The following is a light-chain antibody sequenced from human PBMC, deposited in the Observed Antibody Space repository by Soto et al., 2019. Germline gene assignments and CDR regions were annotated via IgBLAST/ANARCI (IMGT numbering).Light chain of an antibody. CDR2: DTN. CDR1: GSNIGENY. Sequence: QSVLTQPPSVSAAPGQKVTISCSGSGSNIGENYVSWYQQLPGTAPKLLIYDTNKRPSRIPDRFSGSKSGTSATLAITGLQTGDEADYYCATWDSSLSGFVFGSRTKVTVL. J-gene: IGLJ1*01. CDR3: ATWDSSLSGFV. V-gene: IGLV1-51*01.